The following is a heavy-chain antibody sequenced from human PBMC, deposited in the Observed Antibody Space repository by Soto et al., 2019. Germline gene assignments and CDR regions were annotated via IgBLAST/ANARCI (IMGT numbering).Heavy chain of an antibody. J-gene: IGHJ6*02. CDR1: GDSVSGGYY. Sequence: QVQLQESGPGLVKPLQTLSLTCTVSGDSVSGGYYWSWVRQRPRKGLEWIGYVSPIGTPYYSPSLNSRVSISMDTSKNHLSLEVRSVTAADTAVYYCARDRGSSGMDVWGQGPTVTVSS. V-gene: IGHV4-31*03. CDR3: ARDRGSSGMDV. CDR2: VSPIGTP.